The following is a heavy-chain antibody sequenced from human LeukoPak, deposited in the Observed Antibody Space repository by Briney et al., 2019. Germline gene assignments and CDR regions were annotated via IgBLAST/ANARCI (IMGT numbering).Heavy chain of an antibody. Sequence: GASVKVSCKASGYTFTTYGISWVRQAPGQGLEWMGGIIPIFGTANYAQKFQGRVTITTDESTSTAYMELSSLRSEDTAVYYCARAPGYCSSTSCYTGSLFDYWGQGTLVTVSS. CDR1: GYTFTTYG. J-gene: IGHJ4*02. D-gene: IGHD2-2*02. CDR3: ARAPGYCSSTSCYTGSLFDY. V-gene: IGHV1-69*05. CDR2: IIPIFGTA.